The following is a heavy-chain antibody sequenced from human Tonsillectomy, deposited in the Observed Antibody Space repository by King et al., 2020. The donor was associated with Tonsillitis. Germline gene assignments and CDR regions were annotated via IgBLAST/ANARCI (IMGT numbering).Heavy chain of an antibody. CDR2: ISCNGGST. CDR1: GFTFSSYA. CDR3: AIVGGALTPVTTAAAFDI. D-gene: IGHD4-17*01. V-gene: IGHV3-64*01. J-gene: IGHJ3*02. Sequence: VQLVESGGGLVQPGGSLRLSCAASGFTFSSYAMHWVRQSPGKGLEYVSAISCNGGSTYYANSVKGRFTISRDNSKNTLYLQMGSLRAEDMAVDYCAIVGGALTPVTTAAAFDIWGQGTMVTVSS.